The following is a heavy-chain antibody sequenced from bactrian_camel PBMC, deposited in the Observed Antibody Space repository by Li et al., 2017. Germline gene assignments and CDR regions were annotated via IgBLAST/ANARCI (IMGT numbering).Heavy chain of an antibody. V-gene: IGHV3S53*01. D-gene: IGHD2*01. CDR3: ATKTTRRPPQWCSRGGLYCYTN. J-gene: IGHJ4*01. CDR1: RFYYISNR. CDR2: ITSDDKT. Sequence: HVQLVESGGGSVESGGSLNLSCTASRFYYISNRMGWFRQAPGKEREGIGTITSDDKTNYIDSLEGRFTISKDNAKNTLYLQMNYLKPEDTAEYFCATKTTRRPPQWCSRGGLYCYTNWGRGTQVTVS.